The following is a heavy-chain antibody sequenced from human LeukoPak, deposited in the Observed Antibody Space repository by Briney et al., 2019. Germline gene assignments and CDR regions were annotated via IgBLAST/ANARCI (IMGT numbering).Heavy chain of an antibody. CDR3: AGGYYYDSSGRIPIDY. CDR2: IIPIFGTA. Sequence: GASVKVSCKASGGTFSSYAISWVRHAPGQGLEWMGGIIPIFGTANYAQKFQGRVTITADESTSTAYMELSSLRSEDTAVYYCAGGYYYDSSGRIPIDYWGQGTLVTVSS. CDR1: GGTFSSYA. V-gene: IGHV1-69*13. D-gene: IGHD3-22*01. J-gene: IGHJ4*02.